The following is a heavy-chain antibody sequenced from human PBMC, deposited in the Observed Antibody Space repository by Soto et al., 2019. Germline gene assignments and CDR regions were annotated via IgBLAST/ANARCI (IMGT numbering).Heavy chain of an antibody. V-gene: IGHV3-48*01. CDR1: GFTFSRDS. Sequence: GGSVRLSCAASGFTFSRDSMNWVRHALGKGLEWVSYISSSSTIYYADSVKGRFTISRDNAKNSLYLQMNSLRAEDTAVYYCASTPYCSSTCCYMPDYYNYYYMDVSGKGITVTVSS. D-gene: IGHD2-2*02. CDR2: ISSSSTI. CDR3: ASTPYCSSTCCYMPDYYNYYYMDV. J-gene: IGHJ6*03.